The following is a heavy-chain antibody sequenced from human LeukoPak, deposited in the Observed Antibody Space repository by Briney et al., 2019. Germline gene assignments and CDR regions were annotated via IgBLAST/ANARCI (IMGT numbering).Heavy chain of an antibody. J-gene: IGHJ4*02. CDR2: IKEDGSDK. V-gene: IGHV3-7*01. D-gene: IGHD2-15*01. CDR1: GFSFNEYW. Sequence: GGSLRLSCAASGFSFNEYWMSWVRQAPGKGPEWVANIKEDGSDKYYIDSVKGRFTISRDDGTNSVFLEMNSLRPEDTGLYYCARDSRPRGGSCSDNWGQGTLVTVSS. CDR3: ARDSRPRGGSCSDN.